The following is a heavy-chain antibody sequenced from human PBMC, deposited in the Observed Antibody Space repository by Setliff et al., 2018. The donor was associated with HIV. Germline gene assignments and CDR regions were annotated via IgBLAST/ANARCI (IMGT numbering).Heavy chain of an antibody. CDR2: ISSDGSNK. J-gene: IGHJ5*02. CDR1: GFTLSSYA. V-gene: IGHV3-30*04. CDR3: ERDLRSGTGDYGLGDP. D-gene: IGHD4-17*01. Sequence: PGGSLRLSCEASGFTLSSYAMHWVRQAPGKGLEWVAVISSDGSNKYYADSVKGRFTLSRDNSKNTLYLHMNSLRVGDTAFYYCERDLRSGTGDYGLGDPWGQGTLVTVSS.